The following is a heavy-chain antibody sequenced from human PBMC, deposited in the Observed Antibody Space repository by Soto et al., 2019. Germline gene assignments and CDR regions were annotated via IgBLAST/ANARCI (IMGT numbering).Heavy chain of an antibody. CDR1: GYTFTSYG. CDR3: ARGGIMITFGGVIARAHLDY. CDR2: ISAYNGNT. Sequence: ASVKVSCKASGYTFTSYGISWVRQAPGQGLEWMGWISAYNGNTNYAQKLQGRVTMTTDTSTSTAYMGLRSLRSDDTAVYYCARGGIMITFGGVIARAHLDYWGQGTLVTVSS. V-gene: IGHV1-18*04. D-gene: IGHD3-16*02. J-gene: IGHJ4*02.